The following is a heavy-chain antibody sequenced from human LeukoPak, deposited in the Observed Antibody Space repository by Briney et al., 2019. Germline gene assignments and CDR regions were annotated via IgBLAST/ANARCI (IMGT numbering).Heavy chain of an antibody. V-gene: IGHV1-69*05. CDR1: GGTFSSYA. D-gene: IGHD3-16*02. CDR3: ARGRITFGGVIVIPADY. Sequence: ASVKVSCKASGGTFSSYAISWVRQAPGQGLEWMGGIIPIFGTANYAQKSQGRVTITTDESTSTAYMELSSLRSEDTAVYYCARGRITFGGVIVIPADYWGQGTLVTVSS. CDR2: IIPIFGTA. J-gene: IGHJ4*02.